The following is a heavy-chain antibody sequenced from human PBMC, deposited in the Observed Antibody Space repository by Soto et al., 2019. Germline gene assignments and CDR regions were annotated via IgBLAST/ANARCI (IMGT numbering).Heavy chain of an antibody. CDR2: IYYSGST. Sequence: LETLCVTWTVAGGSISGYDGSWIRQPQGKGLEWIGYIYYSGSTNYNPSLKSRVTISVGTSKNQFSLKLSSVTAEDTAVYYCAKGPVARRTGSRGYFDYWGQGPLVTLPS. CDR3: AKGPVARRTGSRGYFDY. D-gene: IGHD2-8*02. J-gene: IGHJ4*02. V-gene: IGHV4-59*12. CDR1: GGSISGYD.